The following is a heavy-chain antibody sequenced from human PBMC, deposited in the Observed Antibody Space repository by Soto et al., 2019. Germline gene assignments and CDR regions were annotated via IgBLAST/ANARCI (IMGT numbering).Heavy chain of an antibody. CDR2: ISGGGGTT. V-gene: IGHV3-23*01. Sequence: GGSLRLSCAVSGFTFSSYVMSWVRQAPGKGLDWVSAISGGGGTTNYADYVKGRFTISRDNSKNTLYLQMNSLRAEDTAVYFCVRGSRSTGWDAWGQGTLVTVSS. CDR1: GFTFSSYV. J-gene: IGHJ5*02. CDR3: VRGSRSTGWDA. D-gene: IGHD2-8*02.